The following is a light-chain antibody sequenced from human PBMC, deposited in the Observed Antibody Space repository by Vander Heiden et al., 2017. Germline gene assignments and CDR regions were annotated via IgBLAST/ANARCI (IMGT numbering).Light chain of an antibody. CDR2: AAS. CDR1: QGISSY. V-gene: IGKV1-27*01. J-gene: IGKJ4*01. Sequence: DIQMTQSPSSLSASVGDRVTITCRASQGISSYLAWYQQKPGKVPKVLIYAASTLQSGVPSRFSGSASGTDFTLTISSLQPEDVATYYCQNDHSAVLTFGGGTKVEIK. CDR3: QNDHSAVLT.